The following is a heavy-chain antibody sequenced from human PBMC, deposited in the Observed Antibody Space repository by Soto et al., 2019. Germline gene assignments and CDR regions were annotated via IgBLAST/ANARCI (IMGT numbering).Heavy chain of an antibody. CDR2: ISSSRRYT. CDR3: ARTIAEAGGGRYVDL. V-gene: IGHV3-11*05. CDR1: GFTFSDYY. J-gene: IGHJ2*01. D-gene: IGHD6-13*01. Sequence: QVQLVESGGGVVKPGGSLRLSCAASGFTFSDYYMSWIRQAPGQGLEWVSDISSSRRYTNYADSVKGRFTISRDNAKNSLYLQRNRLREEDTGVYHRARTIAEAGGGRYVDLWGRGTLVTVSS.